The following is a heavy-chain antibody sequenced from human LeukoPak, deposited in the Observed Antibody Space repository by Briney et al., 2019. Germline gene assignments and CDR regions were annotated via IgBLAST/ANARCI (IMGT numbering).Heavy chain of an antibody. CDR2: INHSGST. CDR3: ARSLTSSLDY. Sequence: SETLSLTCAVYGGSFSGYYWSWIRQPPGKGLEWIGEINHSGSTNYNPSLKSRVTISVDTSKNQFSLKLSSVTAADTAVYYCARSLTSSLDYWDQGTLVTVSS. J-gene: IGHJ4*02. D-gene: IGHD2-2*01. V-gene: IGHV4-34*01. CDR1: GGSFSGYY.